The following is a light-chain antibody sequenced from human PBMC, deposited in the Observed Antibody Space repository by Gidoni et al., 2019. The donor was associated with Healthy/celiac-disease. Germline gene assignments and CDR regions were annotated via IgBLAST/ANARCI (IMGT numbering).Light chain of an antibody. CDR1: QSISSW. CDR3: QQYNSYGT. V-gene: IGKV1-5*03. Sequence: DIQMTKSPSTLSASVGDRVTITCRASQSISSWLAWYQQKPGKAPKLLIYKASSLESGVPSRFSGSGSGTEFTLTISSLQPDDFATYYCQQYNSYGTFGQXTKLEIK. J-gene: IGKJ2*01. CDR2: KAS.